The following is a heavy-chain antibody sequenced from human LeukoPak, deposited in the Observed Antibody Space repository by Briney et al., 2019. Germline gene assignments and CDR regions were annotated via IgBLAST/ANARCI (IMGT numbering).Heavy chain of an antibody. CDR2: IYYSGST. CDR1: GGSISSSSYY. J-gene: IGHJ2*01. Sequence: SETLSLTCTVSGGSISSSSYYWGWIRQPPGKGLEWIGSIYYSGSTYYTPSLKSRVTISVDTSKNQFSLKPSSVTAADTAVYYCAGGTTVTDWYFDLWGRGTLVTVSS. V-gene: IGHV4-39*07. D-gene: IGHD4-17*01. CDR3: AGGTTVTDWYFDL.